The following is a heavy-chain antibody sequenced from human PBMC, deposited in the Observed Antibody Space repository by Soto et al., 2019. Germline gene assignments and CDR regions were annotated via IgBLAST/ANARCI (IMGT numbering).Heavy chain of an antibody. CDR2: IYHSGST. Sequence: SETLSLTCAVSGGSISSGGYSWSWIRQPPGKGLEWIGYIYHSGSTYYNPSLKSRVTISVDRSKNQFSLKLSSVTAADTAVYYCARVPARYWYGHLWGRATLVTVSS. J-gene: IGHJ2*01. CDR1: GGSISSGGYS. CDR3: ARVPARYWYGHL. V-gene: IGHV4-30-2*01.